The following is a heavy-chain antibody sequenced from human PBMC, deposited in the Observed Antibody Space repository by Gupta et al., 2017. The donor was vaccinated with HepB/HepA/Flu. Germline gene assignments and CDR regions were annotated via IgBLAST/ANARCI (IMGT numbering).Heavy chain of an antibody. CDR2: IRNKPYGETT. CDR1: GFNLGDYV. J-gene: IGHJ5*02. V-gene: IGHV3-49*03. Sequence: EVQLVESGGDLVESGRSLRLSCTASGFNLGDYVVRWFRQAPGKGLEWVSFIRNKPYGETTEYAASVKGRFIISRDDSKGVAFLQMNSLKTEDTAVYYCARRRYYVVDLWGQGTLVTVSS. CDR3: ARRRYYVVDL. D-gene: IGHD3-10*02.